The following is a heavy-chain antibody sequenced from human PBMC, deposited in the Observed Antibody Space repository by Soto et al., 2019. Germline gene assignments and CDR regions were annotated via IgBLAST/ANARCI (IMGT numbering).Heavy chain of an antibody. D-gene: IGHD5-12*01. Sequence: EVQLLQSGGGLVQPGGSLRLSCAASGFTFNSYSMTWVRQTPGKGLEWVAAVNPGGYSTYYADSVKGRFTISRDNSNKTLYLQMNSLRAEDTAVYYCAKDLRAGSGYDFDYRDQGTLVTVSS. V-gene: IGHV3-23*01. CDR3: AKDLRAGSGYDFDY. CDR2: VNPGGYST. J-gene: IGHJ4*02. CDR1: GFTFNSYS.